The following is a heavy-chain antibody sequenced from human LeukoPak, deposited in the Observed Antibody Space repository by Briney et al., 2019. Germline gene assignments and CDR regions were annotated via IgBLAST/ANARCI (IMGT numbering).Heavy chain of an antibody. Sequence: GGSLRLSCAASGFTFSDYYMSWIRQAPGKGLEWVAVISYDGSNKYYADSVKGRFTISRDNSKNTLYLQMNSLRAEDTAVYYCASAGLAGSQDYYYYGMDVWGQGTTVTVSS. D-gene: IGHD6-19*01. CDR1: GFTFSDYY. J-gene: IGHJ6*02. CDR2: ISYDGSNK. V-gene: IGHV3-30-3*01. CDR3: ASAGLAGSQDYYYYGMDV.